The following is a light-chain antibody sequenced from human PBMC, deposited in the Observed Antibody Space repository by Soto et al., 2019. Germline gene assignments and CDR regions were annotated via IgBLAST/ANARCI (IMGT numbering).Light chain of an antibody. Sequence: IQMTQSPSSLSASVGDRVTITCRASQTISSYLNWYQHKPGKAPKLLIYAASSLQSGVPSRFSGRGSGPDFSLTISSLQPEDFATYYCQQTYSTPRTFGQGTKVDIK. V-gene: IGKV1-39*01. CDR3: QQTYSTPRT. CDR2: AAS. J-gene: IGKJ1*01. CDR1: QTISSY.